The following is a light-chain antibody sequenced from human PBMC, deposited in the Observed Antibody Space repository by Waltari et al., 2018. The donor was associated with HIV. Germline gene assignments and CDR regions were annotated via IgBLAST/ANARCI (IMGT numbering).Light chain of an antibody. CDR2: GNP. CDR3: QSYDNALSGSL. Sequence: QSVLTQPPSVSGAPGQRVTISCTGTTSNIGAGYDVHWSQQLPGTAPKPRVFGNPNRPSGVPDRFSGSKSGTSASLAITGLQAGDEGDYYCQSYDNALSGSLFGGGTKVTVL. V-gene: IGLV1-40*01. CDR1: TSNIGAGYD. J-gene: IGLJ2*01.